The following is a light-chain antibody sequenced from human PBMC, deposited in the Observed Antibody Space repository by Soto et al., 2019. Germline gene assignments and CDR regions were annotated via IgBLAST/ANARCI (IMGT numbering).Light chain of an antibody. CDR2: DAS. CDR3: QQRSNWAPKYT. V-gene: IGKV3-11*01. J-gene: IGKJ2*01. CDR1: QSVSSY. Sequence: EIVLTQSPATLSLSPGERATLSCRARQSVSSYLAWYQQKPGQAPRLLIYDASNRATGIPARFSGSGSGTDFTLTISSLEPEDFAVYYCQQRSNWAPKYTVGQGTKLEIK.